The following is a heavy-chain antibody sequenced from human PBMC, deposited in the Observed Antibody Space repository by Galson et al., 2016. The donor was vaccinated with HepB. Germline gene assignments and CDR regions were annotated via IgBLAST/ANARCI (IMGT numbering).Heavy chain of an antibody. CDR2: GYYSGGT. D-gene: IGHD3-9*01. CDR1: GVSLSSGGYY. J-gene: IGHJ3*02. CDR3: TRADPGYAFDI. V-gene: IGHV4-31*03. Sequence: TLSLTCTVSGVSLSSGGYYWTWIRQHPGKGLEWIGYGYYSGGTYYNPSLKSRLTISVDTSKNQFSLKLTSVTAADTAVYFCTRADPGYAFDIWGQGTMVTVSS.